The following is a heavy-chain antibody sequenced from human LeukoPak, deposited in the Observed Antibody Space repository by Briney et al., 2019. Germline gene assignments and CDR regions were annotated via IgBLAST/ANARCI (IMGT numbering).Heavy chain of an antibody. Sequence: PGGSLRLSCAASGFTFSSYSMNWVRQAPGKGLEWVSYISSSSTIYYADSVKGRFTISRDNAKNSVYLQMNSLRAEDTAVYYCAKDNNYYDSSGSDYWGQGTLVTVSS. J-gene: IGHJ4*02. CDR2: ISSSSTI. CDR3: AKDNNYYDSSGSDY. D-gene: IGHD3-22*01. CDR1: GFTFSSYS. V-gene: IGHV3-48*01.